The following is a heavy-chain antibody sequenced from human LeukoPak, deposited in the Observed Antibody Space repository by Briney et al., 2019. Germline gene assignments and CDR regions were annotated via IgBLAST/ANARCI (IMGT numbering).Heavy chain of an antibody. CDR3: ARNGEDGSGSYFSYYFDY. J-gene: IGHJ4*02. V-gene: IGHV4-4*07. CDR1: GGSISYYY. CDR2: IYTSGST. Sequence: SETLSLTCTVPGGSISYYYWSWIRQPAGKGLEWIGRIYTSGSTNYNPSLMSRVTMSVDTSKNQFSLKLTSVTAADTAVYFCARNGEDGSGSYFSYYFDYWGQGTLVTVSP. D-gene: IGHD3-10*01.